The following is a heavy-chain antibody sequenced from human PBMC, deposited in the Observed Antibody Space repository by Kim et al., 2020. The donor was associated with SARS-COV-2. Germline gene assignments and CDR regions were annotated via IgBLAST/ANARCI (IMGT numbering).Heavy chain of an antibody. CDR3: ARLDYGDSYVDY. CDR2: IYPGDSET. D-gene: IGHD4-17*01. J-gene: IGHJ4*02. V-gene: IGHV5-51*01. CDR1: GYRFTNYW. Sequence: GESLKTSCKGSGYRFTNYWIGWVRQMPGKGLEWMGIIYPGDSETRYSPSFQGQVSISADKSISTAYLQWSSLKASDTAMYYCARLDYGDSYVDYWGQGTLVTVSS.